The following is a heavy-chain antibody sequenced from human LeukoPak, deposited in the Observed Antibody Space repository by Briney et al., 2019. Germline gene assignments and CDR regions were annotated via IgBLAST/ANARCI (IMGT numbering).Heavy chain of an antibody. CDR1: GGSFSGYY. D-gene: IGHD1-14*01. CDR2: INHSGST. CDR3: ASRTGYYYYMDV. V-gene: IGHV4-34*01. Sequence: SETLSLTCAVYGGSFSGYYWSWIRQPPGKGLEWIGEINHSGSTNYNPSLKSRVTISVDTSKNQFSLKLSSVTAADTAVYYCASRTGYYYYMDVWGKGTTVTVSS. J-gene: IGHJ6*03.